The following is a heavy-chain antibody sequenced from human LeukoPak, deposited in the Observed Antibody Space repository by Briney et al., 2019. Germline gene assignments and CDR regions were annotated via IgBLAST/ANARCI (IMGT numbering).Heavy chain of an antibody. D-gene: IGHD2-21*02. J-gene: IGHJ3*02. Sequence: SETLSLTCTVYGGSFSDYFWSWIRQPPGEGLEWIGEIDDGGTTNYNPSLMSRVTVDRSKKQFSLTMNSVTAADTAVYYCARFSRITGGDWGDAFDIWGHGTTVSVSS. CDR1: GGSFSDYF. V-gene: IGHV4-34*01. CDR3: ARFSRITGGDWGDAFDI. CDR2: IDDGGTT.